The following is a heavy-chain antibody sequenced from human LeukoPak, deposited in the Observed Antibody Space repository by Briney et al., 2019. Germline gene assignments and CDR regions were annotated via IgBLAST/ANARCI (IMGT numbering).Heavy chain of an antibody. V-gene: IGHV4-59*01. CDR3: ARGRVSSSTWYSTYYYYFYMDV. CDR1: DDSITMYY. J-gene: IGHJ6*03. CDR2: VDHTGST. Sequence: SETLSLTCTVSDDSITMYYWTWIRQPAGKGLEWIGYVDHTGSTNFNPSLNGRVSISRDTSKNLFSLRLRSVTAADTAVYFCARGRVSSSTWYSTYYYYFYMDVWGKGTTVTVSS. D-gene: IGHD1-1*01.